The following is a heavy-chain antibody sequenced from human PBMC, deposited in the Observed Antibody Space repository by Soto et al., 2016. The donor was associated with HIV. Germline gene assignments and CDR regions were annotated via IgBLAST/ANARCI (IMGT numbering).Heavy chain of an antibody. V-gene: IGHV3-30*04. D-gene: IGHD4-17*01. CDR1: GFTFSSYA. CDR2: ISYDGSNK. CDR3: ARDLLRRQGAFDI. Sequence: VQLVESGGGVVQPGRSLRLSCAASGFTFSSYAMHWVRQAPGKGLEWVAVISYDGSNKYYADSVKGRFTISRDNSKNTLYLQMNSLRAEDTAVYYCARDLLRRQGAFDIWARDTGHRLL. J-gene: IGHJ3*02.